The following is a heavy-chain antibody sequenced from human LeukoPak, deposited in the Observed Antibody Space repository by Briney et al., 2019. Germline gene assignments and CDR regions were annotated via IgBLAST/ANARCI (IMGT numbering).Heavy chain of an antibody. Sequence: SETLSLTCTVSVGSISSYYWSWIRQPPGKGLEWIGYIYYSGSTNYNPSLKSRVTISVDTSKNQFSLKLSSVTAADTAVYYCARDGSGSSGWYNFDYWGQGTLVTVSS. CDR2: IYYSGST. J-gene: IGHJ4*02. D-gene: IGHD6-19*01. CDR3: ARDGSGSSGWYNFDY. V-gene: IGHV4-59*01. CDR1: VGSISSYY.